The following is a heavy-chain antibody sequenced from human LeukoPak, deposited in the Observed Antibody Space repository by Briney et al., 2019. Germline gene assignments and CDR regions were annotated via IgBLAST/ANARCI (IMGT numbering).Heavy chain of an antibody. J-gene: IGHJ4*02. D-gene: IGHD3-22*01. Sequence: GGSLRLSCAASGFTFSSYGMSWVRQAPRKGLEWVSAISGSGGSTYYADSVKGRFTISRDNSKNTLYLQMNSLRAEDTAVYYCAKAYYYDSSGYGSDLIQYYFDYWGQGTLVTVSS. CDR1: GFTFSSYG. V-gene: IGHV3-23*01. CDR3: AKAYYYDSSGYGSDLIQYYFDY. CDR2: ISGSGGST.